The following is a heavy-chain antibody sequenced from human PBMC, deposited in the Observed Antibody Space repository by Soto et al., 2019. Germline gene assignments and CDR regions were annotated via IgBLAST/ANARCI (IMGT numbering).Heavy chain of an antibody. Sequence: SLRLSCAASGFTFSTYNMNWVRQAPGKGLEWVSSISSSSSYISYADSVKGRFTISRDNAKNSLYLQMNSLKADDTAVYYCARDLWVMITFGGVIAPPPDYWGQGTLVTVSS. V-gene: IGHV3-21*01. D-gene: IGHD3-16*02. J-gene: IGHJ4*02. CDR3: ARDLWVMITFGGVIAPPPDY. CDR1: GFTFSTYN. CDR2: ISSSSSYI.